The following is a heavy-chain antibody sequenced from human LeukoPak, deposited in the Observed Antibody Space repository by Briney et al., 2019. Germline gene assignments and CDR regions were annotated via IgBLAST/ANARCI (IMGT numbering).Heavy chain of an antibody. CDR3: AREGRGEYFDY. V-gene: IGHV3-7*01. D-gene: IGHD3-10*01. CDR1: GFTFSSYW. J-gene: IGHJ4*02. Sequence: EVQLVESGGGLVQPGGSLRLSCAASGFTFSSYWMTWVRQAPGKGLEWVANINQDGSGKYYVDSVKGRFTISRDNGKNSLYLQLNSLRAEDTAVYYCAREGRGEYFDYWGQGALVTVSS. CDR2: INQDGSGK.